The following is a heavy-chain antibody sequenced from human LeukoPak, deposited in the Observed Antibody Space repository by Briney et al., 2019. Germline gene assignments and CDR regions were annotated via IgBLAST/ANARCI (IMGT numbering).Heavy chain of an antibody. V-gene: IGHV3-33*01. CDR2: IWYDGSNK. Sequence: GGSLRLSCAASGFTFSSYGMHWVRQAPGKGLEWVAVIWYDGSNKYYADSVKSRFTISRDNSKNTLYLQMNSLRAEDTTVYYCGRVMYYYDSSGAFDIWGQGTMVTVSS. D-gene: IGHD3-22*01. J-gene: IGHJ3*02. CDR3: GRVMYYYDSSGAFDI. CDR1: GFTFSSYG.